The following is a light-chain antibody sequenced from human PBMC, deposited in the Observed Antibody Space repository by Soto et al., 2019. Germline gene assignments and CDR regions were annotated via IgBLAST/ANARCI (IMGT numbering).Light chain of an antibody. CDR2: GAS. CDR3: HQYDRSGT. V-gene: IGKV3-20*01. Sequence: QCVSLGDRRTITNRASQSVSNNYLAWYQQKPGLAPGLLIYGASNSATGIPDRFSGSGSGTNYTLTYIRLEREEHSGYYCHQYDRSGTLGDGTKVDIK. J-gene: IGKJ4*01. CDR1: QSVSNNY.